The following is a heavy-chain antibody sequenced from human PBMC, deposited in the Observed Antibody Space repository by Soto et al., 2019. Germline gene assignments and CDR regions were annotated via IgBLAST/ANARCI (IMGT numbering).Heavy chain of an antibody. J-gene: IGHJ6*02. D-gene: IGHD6-19*01. V-gene: IGHV4-34*01. Sequence: QVQLQQWGAGLLKPSETLSLTCAVYGGSFSGYYWSWIRQPPGKGLEWIGEINQSGSTNYNPSLKSRVTISVDTSKNQFSLKLSSVTAADTAVYYCARGVIAVAGKRRRKEVSGGMDVWGQGTTVTVSS. CDR2: INQSGST. CDR3: ARGVIAVAGKRRRKEVSGGMDV. CDR1: GGSFSGYY.